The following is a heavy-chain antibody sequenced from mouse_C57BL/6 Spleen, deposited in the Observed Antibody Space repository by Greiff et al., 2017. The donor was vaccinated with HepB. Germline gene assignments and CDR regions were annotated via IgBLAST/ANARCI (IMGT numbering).Heavy chain of an antibody. CDR1: GYTFTDYN. CDR3: AREGYDDWYFDV. Sequence: VQLQQSGPELVKPGASVKMSCKASGYTFTDYNMHWVKQSHGKSLEWIGYINPNNGGTSYNQKFKGKATLTVNKSSSTAYMELRSLTSEDSAVYYCAREGYDDWYFDVWGTGTTVTVSS. V-gene: IGHV1-22*01. D-gene: IGHD2-2*01. CDR2: INPNNGGT. J-gene: IGHJ1*03.